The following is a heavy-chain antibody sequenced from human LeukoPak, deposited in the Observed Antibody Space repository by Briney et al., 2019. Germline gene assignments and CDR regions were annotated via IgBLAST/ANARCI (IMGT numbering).Heavy chain of an antibody. V-gene: IGHV1-18*01. D-gene: IGHD3-22*01. CDR1: GYTFTSYG. Sequence: ASVKVSCKASGYTFTSYGISWVRQAPGQGLEWMGWISAYNGNTNYAQKLQGRVTMTTDTSTSTAYMELRSLRSDDTAVYYCARRYYYDSSGYYYYPYFDYWGQGTLVPSPQ. J-gene: IGHJ4*02. CDR3: ARRYYYDSSGYYYYPYFDY. CDR2: ISAYNGNT.